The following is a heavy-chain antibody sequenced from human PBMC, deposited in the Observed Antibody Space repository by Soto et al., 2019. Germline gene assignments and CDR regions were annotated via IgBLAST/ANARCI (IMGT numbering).Heavy chain of an antibody. Sequence: SETLSLTCAVYGGSFSGYYWTWIRKPPGTGLEWIGEINHSGSTNYNPSLKSRVTISVDTSKNQFSLKLTSVTAADTAVYFCVRSSIEPRIFMYPFDYWGLGTLVTVSS. V-gene: IGHV4-34*01. CDR2: INHSGST. D-gene: IGHD6-6*01. CDR3: VRSSIEPRIFMYPFDY. CDR1: GGSFSGYY. J-gene: IGHJ4*02.